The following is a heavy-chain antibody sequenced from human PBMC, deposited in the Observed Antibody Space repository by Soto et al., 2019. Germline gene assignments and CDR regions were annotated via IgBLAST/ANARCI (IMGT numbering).Heavy chain of an antibody. CDR3: ARAHGTYYYDPQSDY. V-gene: IGHV3-48*02. J-gene: IGHJ4*02. CDR1: GLTFSSYS. CDR2: ISSSSSTI. D-gene: IGHD3-22*01. Sequence: EVQLVESGGGLVQPGGSLRLSCAASGLTFSSYSMNWVRQAPGKGLEWVSYISSSSSTIYYADSVKGRFTISRDNAKNSLYLQMNSLRDEDTAVYYCARAHGTYYYDPQSDYWGQGTLVTVSS.